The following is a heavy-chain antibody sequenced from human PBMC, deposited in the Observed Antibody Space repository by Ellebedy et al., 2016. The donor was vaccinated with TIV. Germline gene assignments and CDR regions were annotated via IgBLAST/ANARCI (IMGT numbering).Heavy chain of an antibody. CDR3: AREVFGYSGYRIFDY. CDR2: ILYSGGT. V-gene: IGHV4-30-4*08. J-gene: IGHJ4*02. CDR1: GFTFSSYS. D-gene: IGHD5-12*01. Sequence: LRLSCAASGFTFSSYSMNWVRQAPGKGLEWIGYILYSGGTYYNPSLKSRVTISVDTSKNQFSLKLSSVTAADTAVYYCAREVFGYSGYRIFDYWGQGTLVTVSS.